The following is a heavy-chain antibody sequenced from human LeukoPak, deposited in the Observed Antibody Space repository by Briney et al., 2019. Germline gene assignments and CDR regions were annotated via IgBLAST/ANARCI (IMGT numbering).Heavy chain of an antibody. CDR1: GGSISSYY. Sequence: SETLSLTCTVSGGSISSYYWSWIRQPPGKGLEWIGYIYYSGSTNYNPSLKSRVTISVDTSKNQFSLKLSSVTAADTAVYYCAKDEEHSSGWYYFDYWGQGTLVTVSS. J-gene: IGHJ4*02. CDR3: AKDEEHSSGWYYFDY. V-gene: IGHV4-59*12. CDR2: IYYSGST. D-gene: IGHD6-19*01.